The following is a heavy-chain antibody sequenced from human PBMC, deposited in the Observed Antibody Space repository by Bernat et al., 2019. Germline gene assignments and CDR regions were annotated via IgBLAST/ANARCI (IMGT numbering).Heavy chain of an antibody. J-gene: IGHJ4*02. V-gene: IGHV1-69*01. CDR1: GGTFSSYA. CDR2: IIPIFGTA. D-gene: IGHD3-10*01. Sequence: QVQLVQSGAEVKKPGSSVKVSCKASGGTFSSYAISWVRQAPGQGLEWMGGIIPIFGTANYAQKCQGRVTITADEATSTAYMELSSLRSEDTAVYYCARSESSLMVQGVAFDYWGQGTLVTVSS. CDR3: ARSESSLMVQGVAFDY.